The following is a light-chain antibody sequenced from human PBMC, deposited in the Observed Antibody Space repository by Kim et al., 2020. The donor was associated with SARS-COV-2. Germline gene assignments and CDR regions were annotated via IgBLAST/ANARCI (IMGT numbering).Light chain of an antibody. J-gene: IGKJ4*01. CDR3: QQYSSYPLT. V-gene: IGKV1-16*02. Sequence: DIQMTQSPSSLSASVGDRVTLTCRASQGITNYVAWFQQKPGKAPKSLIYAASSLQSGVPSKFSGSGSGTDFTLTISSLDPDDFATYYCQQYSSYPLTFGGGTKVDIK. CDR2: AAS. CDR1: QGITNY.